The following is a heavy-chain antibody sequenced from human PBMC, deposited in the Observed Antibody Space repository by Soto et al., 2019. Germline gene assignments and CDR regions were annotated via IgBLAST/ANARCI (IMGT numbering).Heavy chain of an antibody. D-gene: IGHD3-10*01. V-gene: IGHV3-30-3*01. Sequence: QVQLVESGGGVVQPGRSLRLSCAASGFTFSSYAMHWVRQAPGKGLEWVAVISYDGSNKYYADTVKGRFTISRDNSKNTLYLQMNSLRAEDTAVYYFAFPHLYGSAIGDYWGQGTLVTVSS. CDR1: GFTFSSYA. CDR3: AFPHLYGSAIGDY. CDR2: ISYDGSNK. J-gene: IGHJ4*02.